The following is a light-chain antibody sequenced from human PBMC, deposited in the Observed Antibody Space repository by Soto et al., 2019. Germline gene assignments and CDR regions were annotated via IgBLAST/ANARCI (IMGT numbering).Light chain of an antibody. CDR3: QQYNSYQFT. J-gene: IGKJ3*01. Sequence: DIQMTQSPSTLSASVGDRVTITCRASQSISSWLAWYQQKPGKAPKLLIYDASSLESGVPSRFSGSGSGTEFTLTISSLQPDDFATYYCQQYNSYQFTFGPGTTVDIK. CDR2: DAS. CDR1: QSISSW. V-gene: IGKV1-5*01.